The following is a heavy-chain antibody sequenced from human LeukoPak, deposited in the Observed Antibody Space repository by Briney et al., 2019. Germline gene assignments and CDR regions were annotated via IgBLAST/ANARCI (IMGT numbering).Heavy chain of an antibody. V-gene: IGHV4-59*08. D-gene: IGHD3-10*01. J-gene: IGHJ4*02. CDR1: GDSINSYY. Sequence: SETLSLTCTVSGDSINSYYWNWIRQPPGKGLEWIGCIYYSGSTNYNPSLKSRVTISVDTSKNQFSLKLSSVTAADTAVYYCAANYGSGSYLGTYFDYWGQGTLVTVSS. CDR3: AANYGSGSYLGTYFDY. CDR2: IYYSGST.